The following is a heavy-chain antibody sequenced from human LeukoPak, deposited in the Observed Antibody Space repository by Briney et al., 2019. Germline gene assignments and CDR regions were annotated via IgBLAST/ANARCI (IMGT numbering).Heavy chain of an antibody. V-gene: IGHV4-34*01. Sequence: SETLSLTCAVYGGSFSGYYWSWIRQPPGKGLEWIGEINHSGSTNYNPSLKSRVTISVDTSKNQFSLKLSSVTAADTAVYYCARLHGSGGYYNVGAFDIWGQGTMVTVSS. CDR1: GGSFSGYY. J-gene: IGHJ3*02. CDR2: INHSGST. D-gene: IGHD3-10*01. CDR3: ARLHGSGGYYNVGAFDI.